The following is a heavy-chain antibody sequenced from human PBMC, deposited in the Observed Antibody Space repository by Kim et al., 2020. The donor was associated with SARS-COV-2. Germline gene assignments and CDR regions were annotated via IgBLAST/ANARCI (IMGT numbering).Heavy chain of an antibody. CDR2: INHSGST. Sequence: SETLSLTCAVYGGSFSGYYWSWIRQPPGKGLEWIGEINHSGSTNYNPSLKSRVTISVDTSKNQFSLKLSSVTAADTAVYYCARPLGRWAPSGGFDYWGQGTLVTVSS. D-gene: IGHD1-26*01. CDR3: ARPLGRWAPSGGFDY. V-gene: IGHV4-34*01. J-gene: IGHJ4*02. CDR1: GGSFSGYY.